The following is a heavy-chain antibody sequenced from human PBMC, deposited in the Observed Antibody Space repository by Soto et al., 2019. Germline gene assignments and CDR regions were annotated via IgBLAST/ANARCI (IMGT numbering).Heavy chain of an antibody. V-gene: IGHV3-73*02. CDR1: GFSFSGSA. CDR3: TTQEIVGAIGY. J-gene: IGHJ4*02. D-gene: IGHD1-26*01. Sequence: EVQLVESRGGLVQPGASLKLSCAASGFSFSGSAIHWVRQAYGKGLEWVGRIRGRTNKYATGYAASVKGRFTISRDDSKSTAYLQMNGLKTDDTAVYFCTTQEIVGAIGYWGQGTLVTVSS. CDR2: IRGRTNKYAT.